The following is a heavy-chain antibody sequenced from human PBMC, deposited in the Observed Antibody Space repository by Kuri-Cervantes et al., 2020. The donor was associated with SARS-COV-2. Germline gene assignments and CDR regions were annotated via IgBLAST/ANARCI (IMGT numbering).Heavy chain of an antibody. J-gene: IGHJ4*02. CDR1: GYTFTGYY. D-gene: IGHD6-13*01. CDR3: ARDRPYSSSWYLDY. CDR2: INPNSGGT. V-gene: IGHV1-2*06. Sequence: ASVNVSCKASGYTFTGYYMHWVRQAPGQGLEWMGRINPNSGGTNYAQKFQGRVTMTRDTSISTAYMELSRLRSDDTAVYYCARDRPYSSSWYLDYWGQGTLVTVSS.